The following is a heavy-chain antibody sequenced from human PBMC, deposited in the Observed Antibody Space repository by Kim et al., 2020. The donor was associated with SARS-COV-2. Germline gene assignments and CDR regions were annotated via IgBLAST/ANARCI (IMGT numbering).Heavy chain of an antibody. J-gene: IGHJ3*01. CDR3: ARATGAIDPFDV. D-gene: IGHD1-26*01. V-gene: IGHV3-23*01. Sequence: HYADCVKGRFTISRDSSKKALFLQMNALRVEDTAMCYCARATGAIDPFDVWGQGTMVTVSS.